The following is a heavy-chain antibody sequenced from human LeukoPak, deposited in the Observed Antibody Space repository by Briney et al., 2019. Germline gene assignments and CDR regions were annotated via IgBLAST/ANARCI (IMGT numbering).Heavy chain of an antibody. D-gene: IGHD1-26*01. Sequence: GGSLRLSCAASGFTFSSYDMHWVRQATGKGLEWVSAIGTAGDTYYPASVKGRFTISRENAKNSLYLQMNSLRAGDTAVYYCARGSGSYWYFDLWGRGTLVTVSS. CDR1: GFTFSSYD. CDR2: IGTAGDT. CDR3: ARGSGSYWYFDL. V-gene: IGHV3-13*01. J-gene: IGHJ2*01.